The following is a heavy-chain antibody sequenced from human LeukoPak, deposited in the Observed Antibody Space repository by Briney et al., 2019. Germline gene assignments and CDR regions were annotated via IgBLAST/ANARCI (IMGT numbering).Heavy chain of an antibody. CDR2: IYTSGST. CDR3: ARASTFCDILTGPAVADDY. V-gene: IGHV4-61*02. J-gene: IGHJ4*02. Sequence: SETLSLTCTVSGGSISSGSYYWSWIRQPAGKGLEWIGRIYTSGSTNYNPSLKSRVTISVDTSKNQFSLKLSSVTAADTAVYYCARASTFCDILTGPAVADDYWGQGTLVTVSS. CDR1: GGSISSGSYY. D-gene: IGHD3-9*01.